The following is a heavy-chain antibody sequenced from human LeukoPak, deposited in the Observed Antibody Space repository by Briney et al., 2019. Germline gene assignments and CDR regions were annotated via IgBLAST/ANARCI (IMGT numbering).Heavy chain of an antibody. Sequence: GGSLRLSCAASGFTVSSNYMNWVRQAPGQGLEWVSVINSGSSTHYADSVKGRFTISRDNSKNTLYLQMNSLRAEDTAVYYCATDLYYYGSGSDNFLYYWGQGTLVTVSS. CDR3: ATDLYYYGSGSDNFLYY. V-gene: IGHV3-53*01. J-gene: IGHJ4*02. CDR1: GFTVSSNY. CDR2: INSGSST. D-gene: IGHD3-10*01.